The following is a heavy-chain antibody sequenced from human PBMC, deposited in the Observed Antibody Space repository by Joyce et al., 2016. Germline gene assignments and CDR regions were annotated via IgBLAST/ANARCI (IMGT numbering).Heavy chain of an antibody. CDR3: ARAYPLPPLVQSPFDS. CDR1: GGTFGSYA. Sequence: QVQLVQSGAEVKKPGSSVKVSCTSSGGTFGSYAINWVRQAPGQGLEWRGRIIPMFGTTNYAKKFQGRVTISADESTGTAYMELSSLRSEDTAVYYWARAYPLPPLVQSPFDSWGQGTLVTVSS. J-gene: IGHJ4*02. V-gene: IGHV1-69*18. CDR2: IIPMFGTT. D-gene: IGHD3-10*01.